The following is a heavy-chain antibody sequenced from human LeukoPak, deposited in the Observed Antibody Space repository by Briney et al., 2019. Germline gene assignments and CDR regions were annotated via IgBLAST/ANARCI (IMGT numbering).Heavy chain of an antibody. CDR3: ARSHYYDSSGSQNNWFDP. J-gene: IGHJ5*02. CDR1: GGSISSYY. V-gene: IGHV4-34*01. D-gene: IGHD3-22*01. CDR2: INHSGST. Sequence: SETLSLTCTVSGGSISSYYWSWIRQPPGKGLEWTGEINHSGSTNSNPSLKSRVTISVDTSKNQFSLKLSSVTAADTAVYYCARSHYYDSSGSQNNWFDPWGQGTLVTVSS.